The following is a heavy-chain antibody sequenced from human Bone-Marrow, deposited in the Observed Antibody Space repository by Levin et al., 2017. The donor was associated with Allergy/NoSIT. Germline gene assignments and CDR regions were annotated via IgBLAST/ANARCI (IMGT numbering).Heavy chain of an antibody. CDR2: ISGSGGST. J-gene: IGHJ5*02. CDR3: AKDSNYDFWSGIFDP. V-gene: IGHV3-23*01. D-gene: IGHD3-3*01. CDR1: GFTFSSYA. Sequence: GGSLRLSCAASGFTFSSYAMSWVRQAPGKGLEWVSAISGSGGSTYYADSVKGRFTISRDNSKNTLYLQMNSLRAEDTAVYYCAKDSNYDFWSGIFDPWGQGTLVTVSS.